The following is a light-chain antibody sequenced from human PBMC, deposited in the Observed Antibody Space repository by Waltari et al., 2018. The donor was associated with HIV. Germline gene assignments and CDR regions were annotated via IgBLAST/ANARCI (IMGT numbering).Light chain of an antibody. Sequence: QSALTQPASVSGSPGQSITISCTGTSSDVGGYNYVSWYQQYPGKAPQLMIYDVTDRPSGVSNRFSGSKSGNTASLTISGLQAEDEADYYCSSDTSTTAWVFGGGTKVTVL. V-gene: IGLV2-14*01. CDR2: DVT. CDR1: SSDVGGYNY. J-gene: IGLJ3*02. CDR3: SSDTSTTAWV.